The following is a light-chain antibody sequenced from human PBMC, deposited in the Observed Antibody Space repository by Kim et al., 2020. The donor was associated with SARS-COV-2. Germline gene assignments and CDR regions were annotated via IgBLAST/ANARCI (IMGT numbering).Light chain of an antibody. V-gene: IGKV3-20*01. CDR2: GTS. CDR3: QQYHNSPYN. CDR1: RRVNSNN. Sequence: PGRRATLSCRASRRVNSNNLAWFQQRRGQAPRLLIYGTSSRATGTPDRFSGSVSGTDFTLTISTLEPEDFAVYYCQQYHNSPYNFGQGTKLEI. J-gene: IGKJ2*01.